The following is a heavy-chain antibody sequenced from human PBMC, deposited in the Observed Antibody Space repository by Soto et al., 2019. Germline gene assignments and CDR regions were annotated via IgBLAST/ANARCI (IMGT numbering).Heavy chain of an antibody. J-gene: IGHJ4*02. CDR1: GGSISSGGYY. D-gene: IGHD6-6*01. V-gene: IGHV4-31*03. CDR2: IYYSGST. CDR3: ARVWGSSSLFDY. Sequence: TSETLSLTCTVSGGSISSGGYYWSWIRQHPGKGLEWIGYIYYSGSTYYNPSLKSRVTISVDTSKNQFSLKLSSVTAADTAVYYCARVWGSSSLFDYWGQGTLVTVSS.